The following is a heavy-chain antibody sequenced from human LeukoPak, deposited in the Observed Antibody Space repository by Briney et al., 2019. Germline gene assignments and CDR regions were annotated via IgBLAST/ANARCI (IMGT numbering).Heavy chain of an antibody. CDR1: GFTVSSNH. CDR2: IYSGGST. Sequence: SGGSLRLSCAASGFTVSSNHMSWVRQAPGKGLEWVSVIYSGGSTYYADSVKGRFTISRDNSKNTLYLQMNSLRAEDAAVYYCARDRTAGLNWFDPWGQGTLVTVSS. CDR3: ARDRTAGLNWFDP. D-gene: IGHD1-14*01. J-gene: IGHJ5*02. V-gene: IGHV3-66*01.